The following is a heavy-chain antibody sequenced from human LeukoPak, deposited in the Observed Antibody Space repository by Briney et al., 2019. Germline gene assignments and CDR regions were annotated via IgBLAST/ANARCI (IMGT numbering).Heavy chain of an antibody. D-gene: IGHD2-15*01. Sequence: GGSLRLSCAASGFTFSTYTMNWVRQAPGKGLEWVSYISSGSSSIYYADSVKGRFTISRDNAKNSLYLQMNGLRAEDTAMYYCARPRYCSGGSCYFDYWGQGTLVTVSS. CDR2: ISSGSSSI. J-gene: IGHJ4*02. CDR3: ARPRYCSGGSCYFDY. CDR1: GFTFSTYT. V-gene: IGHV3-48*04.